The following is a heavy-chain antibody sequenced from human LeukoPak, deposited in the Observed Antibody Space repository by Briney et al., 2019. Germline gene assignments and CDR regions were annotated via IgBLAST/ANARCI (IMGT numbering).Heavy chain of an antibody. D-gene: IGHD2-15*01. J-gene: IGHJ4*02. V-gene: IGHV1-2*02. CDR3: AREGSYCVGGDCYSFDF. Sequence: ASVKVSCKASGYIFISNYIQWLRQAPGLGPEWIGWMHPGNGNTRYAEKFQGRVTMTRDTSINTAYMDLSSLRSDDTAVYYCAREGSYCVGGDCYSFDFWGQGTQITVSS. CDR1: GYIFISNY. CDR2: MHPGNGNT.